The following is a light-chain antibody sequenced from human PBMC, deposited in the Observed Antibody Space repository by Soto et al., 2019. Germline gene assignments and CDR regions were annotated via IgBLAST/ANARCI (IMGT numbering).Light chain of an antibody. Sequence: EIVLTQSPATLSLSPGERATLSCRASQGVSSYLAWYQQKPGQAPRLLIYDASNRATGIPARFSGSGPGTDFTLTISSLEPEDFAVYYCQQRSNWHPTLGGGTKVEIK. CDR2: DAS. J-gene: IGKJ4*01. V-gene: IGKV3D-11*01. CDR3: QQRSNWHPT. CDR1: QGVSSY.